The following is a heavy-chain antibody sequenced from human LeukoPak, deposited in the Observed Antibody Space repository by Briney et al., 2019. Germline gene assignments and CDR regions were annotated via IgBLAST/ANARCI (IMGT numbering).Heavy chain of an antibody. CDR1: GGTFSSYA. CDR2: IVPIFGTA. Sequence: PGASVKVSCKASGGTFSSYAISWVRQAPGQGLEWMGGIVPIFGTANYAQKFQGRVTITADESTSTAYMELSSLRSEDTAVYYCARAVLVGATAAGEYYFDYWGQGTLVTVSS. D-gene: IGHD1-26*01. V-gene: IGHV1-69*13. J-gene: IGHJ4*02. CDR3: ARAVLVGATAAGEYYFDY.